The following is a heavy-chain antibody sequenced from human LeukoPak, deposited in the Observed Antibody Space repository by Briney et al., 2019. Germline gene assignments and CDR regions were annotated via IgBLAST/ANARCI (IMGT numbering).Heavy chain of an antibody. CDR3: ARDYRPDYYGSGRVFDY. J-gene: IGHJ4*02. D-gene: IGHD3-10*01. CDR1: GYTFTSYA. Sequence: ASVTVSCKASGYTFTSYAMNWVRQAPGQGLEWMGWINTNTGNPTYAQGFTGRFVFSLDTSVSTAYLQISSLKAEDTAVYYCARDYRPDYYGSGRVFDYWGQGTLVTVSS. CDR2: INTNTGNP. V-gene: IGHV7-4-1*02.